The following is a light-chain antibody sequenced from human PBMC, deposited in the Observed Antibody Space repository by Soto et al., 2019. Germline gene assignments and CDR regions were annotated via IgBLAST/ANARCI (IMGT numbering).Light chain of an antibody. J-gene: IGKJ1*01. Sequence: DIQMTQTPCSLSASVVDRFTITFLASQSIVTYLNWYLQKPGKAPKLLIYAASNLQSGVPSRFSGSGSGTDFTLTISSLQPEDFATYFCQQSYSTPPWTFGQGTKVDIK. CDR3: QQSYSTPPWT. V-gene: IGKV1-39*01. CDR1: QSIVTY. CDR2: AAS.